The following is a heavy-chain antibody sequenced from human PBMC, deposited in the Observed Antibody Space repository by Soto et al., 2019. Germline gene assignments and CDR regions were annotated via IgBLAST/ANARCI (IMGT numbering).Heavy chain of an antibody. D-gene: IGHD2-21*01. V-gene: IGHV1-46*03. CDR1: GYTFTSYY. J-gene: IGHJ3*02. CDR3: ARAPKPRIVVVIAIPSAFDI. CDR2: INPSGGST. Sequence: ASVKVSCKASGYTFTSYYMHWVRQAPGQGLEWMGIINPSGGSTSYAQKFQGRVTMTRDTSTSTVYMELSSLRSEDTAVYYCARAPKPRIVVVIAIPSAFDIWGQGTMVTVSS.